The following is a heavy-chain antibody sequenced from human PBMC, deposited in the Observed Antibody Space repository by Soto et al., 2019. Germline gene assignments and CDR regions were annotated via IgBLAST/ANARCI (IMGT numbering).Heavy chain of an antibody. CDR3: ARDIGIEIDY. CDR1: GYTFTSYG. J-gene: IGHJ4*02. CDR2: ISAYNGNT. D-gene: IGHD1-20*01. V-gene: IGHV1-18*01. Sequence: ASVKVSCKASGYTFTSYGISWVRQAPGQGLEWMGWISAYNGNTKYAQKHQGRVNMTTDTSTSTAYKELRSLRSDDTAVYYCARDIGIEIDYWGQGTLVTVSS.